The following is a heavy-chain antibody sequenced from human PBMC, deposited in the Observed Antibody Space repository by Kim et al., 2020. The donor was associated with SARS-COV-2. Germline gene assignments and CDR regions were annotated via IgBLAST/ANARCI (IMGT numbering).Heavy chain of an antibody. CDR2: IYYSGST. V-gene: IGHV4-61*01. Sequence: SETLSLTCTVSGGSVSSGSYYWNWIRQPPGKGLEWIGYIYYSGSTNYNPSLKSRVTISVDTSKNQLSLKLSSVTAADTAVYYCARSTDYYDSSGYPNWGQGTLVTVSS. CDR1: GGSVSSGSYY. D-gene: IGHD3-22*01. J-gene: IGHJ4*02. CDR3: ARSTDYYDSSGYPN.